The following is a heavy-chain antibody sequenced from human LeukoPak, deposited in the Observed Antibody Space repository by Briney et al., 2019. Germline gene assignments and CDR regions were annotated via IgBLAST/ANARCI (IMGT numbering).Heavy chain of an antibody. CDR1: GYTLTELS. D-gene: IGHD1-26*01. V-gene: IGHV1-24*01. CDR3: ARDNSGRYSDAFDI. CDR2: FDPEDGET. J-gene: IGHJ3*02. Sequence: ASVKVSCKVSGYTLTELSMHWVRQAPGKGLEWMGGFDPEDGETIYAQKFQGRVTMTEDTSTDTAYMELSSLRSEDTAMYYCARDNSGRYSDAFDIWGQGTMVTVSS.